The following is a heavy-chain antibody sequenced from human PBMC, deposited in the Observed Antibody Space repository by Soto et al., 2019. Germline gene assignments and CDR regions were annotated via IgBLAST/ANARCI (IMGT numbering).Heavy chain of an antibody. CDR2: IYHTGGT. D-gene: IGHD3-3*01. V-gene: IGHV4-34*01. CDR1: GGSVNGYY. CDR3: ATRITVFGLLIPPFDP. Sequence: SETLSLTCAVYGGSVNGYYWNWIRQPPGKGLEWIGEIYHTGGTHYNPSLKSRVTMSVDTSKNQFSLRLSSVTAADTAIYYCATRITVFGLLIPPFDPWGQGTQVTVSS. J-gene: IGHJ5*02.